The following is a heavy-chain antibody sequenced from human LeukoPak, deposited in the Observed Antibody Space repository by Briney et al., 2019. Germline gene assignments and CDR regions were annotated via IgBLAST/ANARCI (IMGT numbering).Heavy chain of an antibody. D-gene: IGHD2-2*01. J-gene: IGHJ4*02. V-gene: IGHV3-11*01. CDR2: ISSSGGST. CDR3: ARDLCSVTSCYPYYFDY. Sequence: GGSLRLSCAASGFTFSDYFMSWIRQAPGKGLEWISYISSSGGSTYYADSVKGRFAISRDNAKNSLYLQMNSLRADDTALYYCARDLCSVTSCYPYYFDYWGQGTLVPVSS. CDR1: GFTFSDYF.